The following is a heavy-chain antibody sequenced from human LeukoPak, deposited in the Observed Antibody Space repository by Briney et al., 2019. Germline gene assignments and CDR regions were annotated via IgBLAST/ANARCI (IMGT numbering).Heavy chain of an antibody. Sequence: GASVKVSCKASGYTFTSSYMHWVRQAPGQGLEWMGIINPSGGSTSYAQKFQGRVTMTRDTSTSAVYMELSSLRSEDTAVYYCARDLFSPDEWAAGLPWGQGTLVTVSS. J-gene: IGHJ5*02. CDR2: INPSGGST. D-gene: IGHD6-13*01. V-gene: IGHV1-46*01. CDR3: ARDLFSPDEWAAGLP. CDR1: GYTFTSSY.